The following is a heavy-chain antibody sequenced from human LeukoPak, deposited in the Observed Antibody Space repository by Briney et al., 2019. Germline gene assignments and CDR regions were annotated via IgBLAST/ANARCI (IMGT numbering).Heavy chain of an antibody. D-gene: IGHD5-18*01. Sequence: SETLSLTCAVYGGSFSGYYWSWIRQPPGKGLEWIGEINHSGSTNYNPSLKSRVTISVDTSKNQFSLKLSSVTAADTAVYYCASLSYGYNYGMDVWGQGTTVTVSS. CDR1: GGSFSGYY. CDR2: INHSGST. V-gene: IGHV4-34*01. CDR3: ASLSYGYNYGMDV. J-gene: IGHJ6*02.